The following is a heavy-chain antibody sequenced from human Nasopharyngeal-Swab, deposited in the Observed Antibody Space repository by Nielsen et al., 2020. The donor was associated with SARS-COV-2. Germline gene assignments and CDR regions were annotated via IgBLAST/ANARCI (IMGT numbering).Heavy chain of an antibody. V-gene: IGHV3-20*04. D-gene: IGHD3-22*01. CDR1: GFNFDDYG. CDR3: ARDYYDSSGNAKGNDY. Sequence: GESLKISCAASGFNFDDYGMSWVRQAPGKGLEWVSGINWNGGSTGYADSVKGRFTISRDNAKNSLYLQMNSLRAEDTALYYCARDYYDSSGNAKGNDYWGQGTLVTVSS. CDR2: INWNGGST. J-gene: IGHJ4*02.